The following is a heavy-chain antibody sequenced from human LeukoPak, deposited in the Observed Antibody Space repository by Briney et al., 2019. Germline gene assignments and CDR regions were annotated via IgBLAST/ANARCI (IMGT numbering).Heavy chain of an antibody. Sequence: SETLSLTCTVSGDSISSSNSYWGWIRQPPGKGLEWIGSIYYSGNTYYNASLKSRVSISVDTSKSQFSLSLTSVTAADTAVYYCAREYCSGGSCYLDYWGQGTLVTVSS. V-gene: IGHV4-39*02. CDR1: GDSISSSNSY. J-gene: IGHJ4*02. CDR2: IYYSGNT. D-gene: IGHD2-15*01. CDR3: AREYCSGGSCYLDY.